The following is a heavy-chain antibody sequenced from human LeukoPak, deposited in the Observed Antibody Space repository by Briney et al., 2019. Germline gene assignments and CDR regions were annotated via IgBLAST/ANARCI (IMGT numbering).Heavy chain of an antibody. J-gene: IGHJ6*02. D-gene: IGHD1-26*01. CDR3: ARTGYGRDYYGMDV. CDR1: GGSTSGSY. CDR2: IHYTGST. V-gene: IGHV4-59*01. Sequence: SETLSLACSVSGGSTSGSYWSWVRQPPGKGLQWIGYIHYTGSTDYNPSLKSRVTISIDTPKNQVSLRVTSVTAADTAVYYCARTGYGRDYYGMDVWGQGTTVTVSS.